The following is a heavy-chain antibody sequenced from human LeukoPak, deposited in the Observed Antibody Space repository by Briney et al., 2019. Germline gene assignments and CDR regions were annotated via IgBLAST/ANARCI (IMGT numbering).Heavy chain of an antibody. V-gene: IGHV4-38-2*02. CDR2: IYRSGST. J-gene: IGHJ5*02. D-gene: IGHD3-22*01. CDR1: GYSINSGYY. CDR3: ARNDYYDSSGTNWFDP. Sequence: TLSLTCTVSGYSINSGYYWGWIRQPPGKGLEWIGSIYRSGSTYYNPSLKSRVTISVDTSKNQFSLKLSSVTAADTAVYYCARNDYYDSSGTNWFDPWGQGTLVTVSS.